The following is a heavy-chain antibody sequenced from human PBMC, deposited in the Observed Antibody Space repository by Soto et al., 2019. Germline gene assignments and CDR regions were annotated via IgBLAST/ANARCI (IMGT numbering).Heavy chain of an antibody. Sequence: SVKVSCKASGGTFSSYAISWVRQAPGQGLEWMGGIIPIFGTANYAQKFQGRVTITRDTSASTAYMELSSLRSEDTAVYYCARPSGAVLEWLFVEPDAFDIWGQGTMVTVSS. CDR2: IIPIFGTA. V-gene: IGHV1-69*05. CDR3: ARPSGAVLEWLFVEPDAFDI. D-gene: IGHD3-3*01. J-gene: IGHJ3*02. CDR1: GGTFSSYA.